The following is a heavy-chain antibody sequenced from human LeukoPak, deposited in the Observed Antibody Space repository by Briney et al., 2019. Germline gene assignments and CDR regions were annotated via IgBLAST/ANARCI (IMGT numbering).Heavy chain of an antibody. CDR1: GFTFSTHW. D-gene: IGHD6-25*01. CDR3: ARRLGPDTDF. Sequence: TGGSLRLSCAASGFTFSTHWMAWVRQAPGKGLEWVANIKQDGSEKYYVDSVKGRFTISRDNAKNSLYLQMTSLRAEDTAVYYCARRLGPDTDFWGQGTLVTVSS. J-gene: IGHJ4*02. V-gene: IGHV3-7*01. CDR2: IKQDGSEK.